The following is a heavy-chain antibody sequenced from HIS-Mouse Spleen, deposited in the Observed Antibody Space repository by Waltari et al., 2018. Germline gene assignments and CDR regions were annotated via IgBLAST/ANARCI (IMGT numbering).Heavy chain of an antibody. D-gene: IGHD6-13*01. V-gene: IGHV4-39*07. J-gene: IGHJ2*01. CDR2: IYYSGRT. CDR1: GGSISSSSYY. CDR3: AREIPYSSSWYDWYFDL. Sequence: QLQLQESGPGLVKPSETLSLTCTVSGGSISSSSYYWGWIRQPPGKGLDWIGSIYYSGRTDSNPSLKSRVTISVDTSKNQFSLKLSSVTAADTAVYYCAREIPYSSSWYDWYFDLWGRGTLVTVSS.